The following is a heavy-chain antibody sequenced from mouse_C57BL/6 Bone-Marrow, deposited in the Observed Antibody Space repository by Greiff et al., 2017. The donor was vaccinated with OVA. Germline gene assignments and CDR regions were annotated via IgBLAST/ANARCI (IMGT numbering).Heavy chain of an antibody. Sequence: EVKLEESEGGLVQPGSSMKLSCTASGFTFSDYYMAWVRQVPEKGLEWVANINYDGSSTYYLDSLKSRFIISRDNAKNILYLQMSSLKSEDTATYYCARGGAYYSNYQYYFDYWGQGTTLTVSS. V-gene: IGHV5-16*01. D-gene: IGHD2-5*01. CDR1: GFTFSDYY. CDR2: INYDGSST. CDR3: ARGGAYYSNYQYYFDY. J-gene: IGHJ2*01.